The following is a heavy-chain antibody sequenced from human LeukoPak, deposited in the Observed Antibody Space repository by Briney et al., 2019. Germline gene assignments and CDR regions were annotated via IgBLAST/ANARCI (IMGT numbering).Heavy chain of an antibody. D-gene: IGHD2-2*01. Sequence: SETLSLTCAVYGGSFSDYYWSWIRQPPGKGLEWIGEINHSGSTNYNPSLKSRVTISVDTSKNQFSLKLSSVTAADTAVYYCVRAWVPAAHFDYWGQGTLVTVSS. V-gene: IGHV4-34*01. CDR1: GGSFSDYY. J-gene: IGHJ4*02. CDR3: VRAWVPAAHFDY. CDR2: INHSGST.